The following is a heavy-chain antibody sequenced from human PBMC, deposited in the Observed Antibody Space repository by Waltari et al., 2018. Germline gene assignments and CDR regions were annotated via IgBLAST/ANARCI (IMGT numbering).Heavy chain of an antibody. Sequence: ELQLVESGGGLVKPGGSLRLSCAASGFTFSSYSLNWVRKAQGRGLEWVSSISSSSSYIYYADSVKGRFTISRDNAKNSLYLQMNSLRAEDTAVYYCARDGDCSGGSCYLTLGYWGQGTLVTVSS. J-gene: IGHJ4*02. CDR3: ARDGDCSGGSCYLTLGY. D-gene: IGHD2-15*01. V-gene: IGHV3-21*01. CDR2: ISSSSSYI. CDR1: GFTFSSYS.